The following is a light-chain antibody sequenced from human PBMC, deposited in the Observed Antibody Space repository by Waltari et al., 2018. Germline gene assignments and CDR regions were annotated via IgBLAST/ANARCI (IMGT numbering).Light chain of an antibody. V-gene: IGKV3-20*01. Sequence: EIVLTPSPGTLSLSPGARATLSCRASQSVSRFLAWYQQKPGQPPRLLISGASSRATGIPDRFSGSGSGTDFSLTISRLEPEDFAVYYCQKYDRLPATFGQGTKVEIK. CDR2: GAS. CDR3: QKYDRLPAT. CDR1: QSVSRF. J-gene: IGKJ1*01.